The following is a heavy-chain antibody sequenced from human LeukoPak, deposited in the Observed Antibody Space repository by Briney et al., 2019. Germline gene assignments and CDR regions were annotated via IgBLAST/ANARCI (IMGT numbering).Heavy chain of an antibody. V-gene: IGHV3-23*01. Sequence: GGSLRLSCAASGFTFSSYWMHWVRQAPGKGLEWVSAISGSGGSTYYADSVKGRFTISRDNSKNTLYLQMNSLRAEDTAVYYCARRGSGWDRYYYGMDVWGQGTTVTVSS. CDR2: ISGSGGST. D-gene: IGHD6-19*01. J-gene: IGHJ6*02. CDR3: ARRGSGWDRYYYGMDV. CDR1: GFTFSSYW.